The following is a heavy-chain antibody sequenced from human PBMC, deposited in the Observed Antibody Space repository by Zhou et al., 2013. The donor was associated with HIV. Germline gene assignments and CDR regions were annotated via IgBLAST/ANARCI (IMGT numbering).Heavy chain of an antibody. CDR1: GESFGAHD. CDR3: ARGIRYSDNKRLSYTFFMDV. V-gene: IGHV1-8*02. D-gene: IGHD3-9*01. CDR2: LNPNSGNT. Sequence: QVHLVQSGAEVRKPGASVQVSCRTPGESFGAHDVNWVRQAPGQGLEWMGWLNPNSGNTGYAQKFQGRVVITQNTSTNAFVMEVSRLRSEDSGLYFCARGIRYSDNKRLSYTFFMDVWDKGTTVTVSS. J-gene: IGHJ6*03.